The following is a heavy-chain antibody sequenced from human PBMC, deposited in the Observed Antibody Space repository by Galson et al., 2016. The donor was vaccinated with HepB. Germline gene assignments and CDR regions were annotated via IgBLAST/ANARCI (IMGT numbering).Heavy chain of an antibody. CDR2: IYYRSKWYN. CDR1: GDSVSSNSAA. J-gene: IGHJ5*02. V-gene: IGHV6-1*01. D-gene: IGHD2/OR15-2a*01. CDR3: ARVRCSTFRCQNWFDP. Sequence: CAISGDSVSSNSAAWTWIRQSPLRGLEWLGRIYYRSKWYNDYAVSVKSRITIHPDTSKNQFSLQLNSVTPEDTAAYYCARVRCSTFRCQNWFDPWGQGTLVTVSS.